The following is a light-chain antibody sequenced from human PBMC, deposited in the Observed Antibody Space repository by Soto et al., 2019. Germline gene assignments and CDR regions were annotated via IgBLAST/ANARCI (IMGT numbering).Light chain of an antibody. V-gene: IGLV2-23*01. Sequence: QSALTQPASVSGSPGQSITISCTGTSNDIGSYSLVSWYQQHPGKAPKLMIYEGNKRPSGVSNRFSGSRSGNTASLTISGLQAEDEADYYCCSYAGTKVFGGGTQLTVL. CDR2: EGN. CDR3: CSYAGTKV. J-gene: IGLJ2*01. CDR1: SNDIGSYSL.